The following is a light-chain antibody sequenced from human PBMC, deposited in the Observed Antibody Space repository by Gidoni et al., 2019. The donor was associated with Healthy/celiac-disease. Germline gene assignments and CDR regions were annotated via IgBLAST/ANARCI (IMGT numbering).Light chain of an antibody. CDR3: SSYTSSSTVV. J-gene: IGLJ2*01. V-gene: IGLV2-14*03. CDR1: SSDVGGYNY. Sequence: QSALTQPASVSASPGQSITISCTGTSSDVGGYNYVSWYQQHPGKAPKLMIYDVSTRPAGVANRFSGSKSGNTAPLTISGLQAEDEDDYYCSSYTSSSTVVFGGGTKLTVL. CDR2: DVS.